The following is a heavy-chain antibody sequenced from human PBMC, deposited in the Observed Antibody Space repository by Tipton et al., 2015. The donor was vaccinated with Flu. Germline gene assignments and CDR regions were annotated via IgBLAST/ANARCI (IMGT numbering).Heavy chain of an antibody. CDR1: GYSISSGYY. CDR3: ARNGPINYYYYYGMDV. D-gene: IGHD2-8*01. CDR2: IYHSGST. V-gene: IGHV4-38-2*01. J-gene: IGHJ6*02. Sequence: TLSLTCAVSGYSISSGYYWGWIRQPPGKGLEWIGSIYHSGSTYYNPSLKSRVTISVDTSKNQFSLKLSSVTAADTAVYYCARNGPINYYYYYGMDVWGQGTTVTVSS.